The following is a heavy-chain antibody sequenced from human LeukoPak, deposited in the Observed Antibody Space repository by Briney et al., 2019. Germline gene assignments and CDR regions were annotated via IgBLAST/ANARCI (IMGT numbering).Heavy chain of an antibody. D-gene: IGHD4-17*01. CDR2: IYYSGST. CDR3: ASHYGDYYYYGMDV. CDR1: GGSISSYY. Sequence: PSETLSLTCTVSGGSISSYYWSWIRQPPGKGLEWIGYIYYSGSTNYNPSLKSRVTISVDTSKNQLSLKLSPVTAADTAVYYCASHYGDYYYYGMDVWGQGTTVTVSS. V-gene: IGHV4-59*01. J-gene: IGHJ6*02.